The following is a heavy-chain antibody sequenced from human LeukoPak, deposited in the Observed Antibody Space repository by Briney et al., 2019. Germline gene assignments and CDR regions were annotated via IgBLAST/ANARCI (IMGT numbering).Heavy chain of an antibody. CDR1: GGSISSYY. J-gene: IGHJ5*02. CDR3: ARHGRVAYYYDSSGYINWFDP. V-gene: IGHV4-59*08. Sequence: PSETLSLTCTVSGGSISSYYWSWIRQPPGKGLEWIGYIYYSGTTNYNPSLKSRVTISVDTSKNQFSLNLSFVTGADTAVYYCARHGRVAYYYDSSGYINWFDPWGQGTLVTVSS. CDR2: IYYSGTT. D-gene: IGHD3-22*01.